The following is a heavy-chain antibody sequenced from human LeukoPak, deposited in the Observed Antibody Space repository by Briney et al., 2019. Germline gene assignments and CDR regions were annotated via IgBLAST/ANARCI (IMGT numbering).Heavy chain of an antibody. D-gene: IGHD1-14*01. CDR3: ARDLYN. CDR1: GFTVSSNY. Sequence: SGGSLRLSCAASGFTVSSNYMTWVRQAPGKGLEWVSIIYSGGSTSYADSVKGRFTISRGNSKNTLYLQMNSLRAEDTAVYYCARDLYNWGQGTLVTVSS. V-gene: IGHV3-53*01. J-gene: IGHJ4*02. CDR2: IYSGGST.